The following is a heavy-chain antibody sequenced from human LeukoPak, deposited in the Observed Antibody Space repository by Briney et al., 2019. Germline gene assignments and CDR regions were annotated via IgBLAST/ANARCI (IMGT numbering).Heavy chain of an antibody. CDR3: AKGLIAARLTPFDY. Sequence: GRSLRLSCAASGFTFSSYGMHWVRQAPGKGLEWVAVISYDGSNKYYADSVKGRFTFSRDNSKNTLYLQMNSLRAEDTAVYYCAKGLIAARLTPFDYWGQGTLVTVSS. CDR2: ISYDGSNK. V-gene: IGHV3-30*18. J-gene: IGHJ4*02. CDR1: GFTFSSYG. D-gene: IGHD6-6*01.